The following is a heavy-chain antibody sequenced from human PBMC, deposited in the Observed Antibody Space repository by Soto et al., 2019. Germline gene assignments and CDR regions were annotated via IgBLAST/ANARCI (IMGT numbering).Heavy chain of an antibody. CDR3: ARDTPRFWSGYYHPDHFDY. Sequence: PSETLSLTCTVSCGSISSYYWSWIRQPPGKGLEWIGYIYYSGSTNYNPSLKSRVTISVDTSKNQFSLKLSSVTAADTAVYYCARDTPRFWSGYYHPDHFDYWGQGTLVTVSS. CDR1: CGSISSYY. D-gene: IGHD3-3*01. V-gene: IGHV4-59*01. J-gene: IGHJ4*02. CDR2: IYYSGST.